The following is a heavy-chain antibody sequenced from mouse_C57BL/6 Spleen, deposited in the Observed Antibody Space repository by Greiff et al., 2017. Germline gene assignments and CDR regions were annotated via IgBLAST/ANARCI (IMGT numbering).Heavy chain of an antibody. CDR2: ISSGGSYT. Sequence: EVKVVESGGDLVKPGGSLKLSCEASGFTFSSYGMSWVRQTPDKRLEWVATISSGGSYTYYPDSVKGRCTIARDNAKTTLYLQMSSLKSEDTALYYCARQGASYCDDWGQGTTLTVSS. J-gene: IGHJ2*01. V-gene: IGHV5-6*01. CDR1: GFTFSSYG. CDR3: ARQGASYCDD.